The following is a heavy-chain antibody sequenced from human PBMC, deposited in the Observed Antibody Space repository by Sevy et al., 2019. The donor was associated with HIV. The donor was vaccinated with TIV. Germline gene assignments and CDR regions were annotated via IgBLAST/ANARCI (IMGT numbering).Heavy chain of an antibody. J-gene: IGHJ4*02. V-gene: IGHV1-18*01. CDR3: ARDKLPPVMVTMVRGALSYYFDY. Sequence: ASVKVSCKASGYTFTTYAITWVRQAPGEGLEWMGWISVNNGNRNYAQKVQDRVTMTTDTSTNTAYMELRSLRSDDTAVYYCARDKLPPVMVTMVRGALSYYFDYWGQGTLVTVSS. D-gene: IGHD3-10*01. CDR2: ISVNNGNR. CDR1: GYTFTTYA.